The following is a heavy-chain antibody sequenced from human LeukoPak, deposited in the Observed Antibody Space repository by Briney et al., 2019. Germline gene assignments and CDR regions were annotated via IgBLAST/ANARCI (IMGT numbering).Heavy chain of an antibody. D-gene: IGHD3-10*01. CDR3: ARSVGRNYGSGSSPFDP. CDR1: LGSISSYY. V-gene: IGHV4-59*08. J-gene: IGHJ5*02. CDR2: IYCSGST. Sequence: SETLSLTCTDPLGSISSYYWSWLRQPLGRGLEWIGYIYCSGSTNYNPSLKSRVTISVDTSKNQFSLKLSSVTAADTAVYYCARSVGRNYGSGSSPFDPWGQGTLVTVSS.